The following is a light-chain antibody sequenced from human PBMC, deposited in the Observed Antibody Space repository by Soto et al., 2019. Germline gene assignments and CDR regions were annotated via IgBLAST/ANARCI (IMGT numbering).Light chain of an antibody. CDR3: QQLNSYPRLT. CDR2: DAS. V-gene: IGKV1-9*01. Sequence: DIQLTQSPSFLSASVGDRVTITCRASQGISSYLAWYQQKPGKAPKLLIYDASTLQNGVPSRFSGSGSGTEFTLTISSLQPEDFATYYCQQLNSYPRLTFGGGTKVEIK. J-gene: IGKJ4*01. CDR1: QGISSY.